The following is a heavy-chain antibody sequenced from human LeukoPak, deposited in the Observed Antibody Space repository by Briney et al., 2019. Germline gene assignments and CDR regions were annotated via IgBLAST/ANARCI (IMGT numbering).Heavy chain of an antibody. Sequence: SETLSLTCTVSGGSISSYYWSWIRQPPGKGLEWIGDIYYSGSTNYNPPLKSRVTISVDTSKNQFSLKLSSVTAADTDVYYCARARGFGELYYYYYYMDVWGKGTTVTISS. V-gene: IGHV4-59*01. CDR2: IYYSGST. CDR3: ARARGFGELYYYYYYMDV. D-gene: IGHD3-10*01. J-gene: IGHJ6*03. CDR1: GGSISSYY.